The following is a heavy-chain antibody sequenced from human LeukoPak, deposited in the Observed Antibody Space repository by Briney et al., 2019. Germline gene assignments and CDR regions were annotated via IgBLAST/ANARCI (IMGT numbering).Heavy chain of an antibody. Sequence: GGSLILSCAASGFTFSGSPILWVRQASGKGLEWVGCIRSKADNYATAYAASVQGRCTISRDDSKSTAYLQLNSLKAEDTAVYYCTQSNYWGQGALVTVSS. CDR2: IRSKADNYAT. CDR3: TQSNY. CDR1: GFTFSGSP. J-gene: IGHJ4*02. V-gene: IGHV3-73*01.